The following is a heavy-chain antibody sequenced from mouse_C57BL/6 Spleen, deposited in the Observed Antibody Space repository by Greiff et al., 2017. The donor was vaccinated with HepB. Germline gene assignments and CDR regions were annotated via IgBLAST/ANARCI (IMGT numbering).Heavy chain of an antibody. CDR2: IDPSDSYT. D-gene: IGHD1-1*01. J-gene: IGHJ1*03. CDR1: GYTFTSYW. CDR3: ARSTHYYGRGYFEV. V-gene: IGHV1-69*01. Sequence: VQLQQPGAELVMPGASVKLSCKASGYTFTSYWMHWVKQRPGQGLEWIGEIDPSDSYTNYNQKFKGKSTLTVDKSSSTAYMQLSSLTSEDSAVYYCARSTHYYGRGYFEVWGTGTTVTVSS.